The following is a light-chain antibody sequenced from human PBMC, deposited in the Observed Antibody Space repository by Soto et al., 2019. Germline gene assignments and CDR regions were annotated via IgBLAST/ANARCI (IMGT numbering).Light chain of an antibody. V-gene: IGKV1-5*01. CDR3: QQYNSYWT. CDR1: QSISSW. Sequence: DIQMTQSPSPLSASVGARVTITCRASQSISSWLAWYQQKPGKAPKLLIYDASSLESGVPSRFSGSGSGTESTLTITSLQPDDFATYDCQQYNSYWTFGQGTKVESK. CDR2: DAS. J-gene: IGKJ1*01.